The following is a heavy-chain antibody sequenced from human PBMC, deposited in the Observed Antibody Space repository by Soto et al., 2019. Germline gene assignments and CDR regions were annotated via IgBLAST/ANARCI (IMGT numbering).Heavy chain of an antibody. CDR3: ARRPSPPCNFRYGHC. J-gene: IGHJ4*02. V-gene: IGHV5-51*01. D-gene: IGHD1-1*01. CDR2: IYPGDSHT. Sequence: GESLKISCKASGYGFSNFWIGWVRHIPGKGLEWLAMIYPGDSHTRYSPSFQGQVTISADTTTTTAYLQWNSLRASDPAIYYCARRPSPPCNFRYGHCWGQGTLVTVSS. CDR1: GYGFSNFW.